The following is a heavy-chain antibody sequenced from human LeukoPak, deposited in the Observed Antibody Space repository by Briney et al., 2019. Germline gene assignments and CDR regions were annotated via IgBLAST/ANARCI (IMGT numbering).Heavy chain of an antibody. CDR1: GVSFSGYY. CDR2: INHSGST. CDR3: ARTDYDSSGHYSY. J-gene: IGHJ1*01. V-gene: IGHV4-34*01. Sequence: PSETLSLTCAVYGVSFSGYYWSWIRQPPGKGLEWVGEINHSGSTNYNPSLKSRVTISVDTSKNQFSLKLSSVTAADKAVYYCARTDYDSSGHYSYWGQGTLVTVSS. D-gene: IGHD3-22*01.